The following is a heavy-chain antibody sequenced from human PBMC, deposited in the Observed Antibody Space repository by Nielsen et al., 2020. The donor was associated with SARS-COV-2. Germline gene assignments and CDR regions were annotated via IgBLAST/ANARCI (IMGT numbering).Heavy chain of an antibody. V-gene: IGHV3-30*03. Sequence: GESLKISCAASGFTFSSYGMHWVRQAPGKGLEWVAVISYDGSNKYYADSVKGRFTISRDNSKNTLYLQMSSLRSEDTAVYYCARDYDFWSGYRTYYYYYGMDVWGQGTTVTVSS. CDR1: GFTFSSYG. CDR2: ISYDGSNK. CDR3: ARDYDFWSGYRTYYYYYGMDV. J-gene: IGHJ6*02. D-gene: IGHD3-3*01.